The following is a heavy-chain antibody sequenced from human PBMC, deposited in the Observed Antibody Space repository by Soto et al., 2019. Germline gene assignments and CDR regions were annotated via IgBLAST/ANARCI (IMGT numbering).Heavy chain of an antibody. Sequence: SGPTLVNPTQTLTLTCTFSGFSLSTSGVGVGWIRQPPGKALEWLALIYWNDDKRYSPSLKSRLTITKDTSKNQVVLTMTNMDPVDTATYYCAHRVTYYYDSSGYYWFDPWRQGTLVTVSS. J-gene: IGHJ5*02. CDR1: GFSLSTSGVG. CDR3: AHRVTYYYDSSGYYWFDP. V-gene: IGHV2-5*01. CDR2: IYWNDDK. D-gene: IGHD3-22*01.